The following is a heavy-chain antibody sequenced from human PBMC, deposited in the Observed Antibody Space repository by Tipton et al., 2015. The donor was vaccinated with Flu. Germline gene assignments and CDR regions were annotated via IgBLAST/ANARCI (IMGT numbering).Heavy chain of an antibody. D-gene: IGHD3-10*01. J-gene: IGHJ4*02. CDR2: IYRSGTT. CDR3: ARLTYYYGSGTSDY. CDR1: GYSISNGYY. Sequence: TLSLTCAVSGYSISNGYYWGWIRQPPGKGLEWIGSIYRSGTTYYNPSLKSRVTISVDTSKTQFSLNLSSVTAADAAVYYCARLTYYYGSGTSDYWGQGTLVTVSS. V-gene: IGHV4-38-2*01.